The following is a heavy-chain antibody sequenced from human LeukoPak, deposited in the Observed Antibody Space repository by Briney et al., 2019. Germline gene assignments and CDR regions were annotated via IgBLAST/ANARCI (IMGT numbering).Heavy chain of an antibody. D-gene: IGHD1-26*01. V-gene: IGHV1-24*01. CDR2: FDPEDGET. CDR3: ALRVGGATTI. J-gene: IGHJ4*02. Sequence: ASVKVSCKVSGYTLTELSMHWVRQAPGEGPEWMGGFDPEDGETNYAQKFRGRVTMTEDTSAGTAYMELSSLGSEDTAVYCCALRVGGATTIWGQGTRVTVSS. CDR1: GYTLTELS.